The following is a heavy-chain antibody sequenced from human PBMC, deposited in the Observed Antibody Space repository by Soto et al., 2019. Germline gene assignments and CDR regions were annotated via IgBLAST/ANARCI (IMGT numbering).Heavy chain of an antibody. CDR1: GFTFSNYA. CDR2: ISANSDYA. Sequence: EVQILESGGGLVQPGGSLRLYCAASGFTFSNYAMTWVRQAPGRGLEWVSAISANSDYAYYADSVKDRFTISRDNSKNTLYLQMDSLRAEDTAVYYCAKVPSQYIWGSYLRYYDYWGLGTLVTVSS. J-gene: IGHJ4*02. V-gene: IGHV3-23*01. D-gene: IGHD3-16*02. CDR3: AKVPSQYIWGSYLRYYDY.